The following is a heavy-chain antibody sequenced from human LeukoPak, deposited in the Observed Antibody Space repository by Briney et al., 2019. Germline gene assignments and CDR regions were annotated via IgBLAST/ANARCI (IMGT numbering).Heavy chain of an antibody. D-gene: IGHD4/OR15-4a*01. CDR3: ARRAGAYSHPYDY. V-gene: IGHV3-21*01. CDR2: ISSSSTYI. J-gene: IGHJ4*02. Sequence: GGSLRLSCAASGFTFSSYSMNWVRQAPGKGLEWVSSISSSSTYIYYADSVKGRFTISRDNAKNSLYLQMNSLRAEDTAVYYCARRAGAYSHPYDYWGQGTLVTVSS. CDR1: GFTFSSYS.